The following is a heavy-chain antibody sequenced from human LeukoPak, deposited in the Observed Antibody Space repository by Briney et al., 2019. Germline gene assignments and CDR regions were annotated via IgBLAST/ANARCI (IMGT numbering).Heavy chain of an antibody. CDR3: AKDLGYGDYVVYDY. Sequence: SGXXFSSYAMXWVRQAPGKGLEXGXXISGTRGRTYYADSVKGRFTISRDNSKNTLYLQMNSLRAEDTAVYYSAKDLGYGDYVVYDYWGQGTLVTVSS. CDR1: GXXFSSYA. J-gene: IGHJ4*02. CDR2: ISGTRGRT. V-gene: IGHV3-23*01. D-gene: IGHD4-17*01.